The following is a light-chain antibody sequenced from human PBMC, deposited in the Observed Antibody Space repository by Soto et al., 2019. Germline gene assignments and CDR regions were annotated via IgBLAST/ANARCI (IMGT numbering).Light chain of an antibody. J-gene: IGKJ4*01. CDR3: QRYNSWPLT. V-gene: IGKV3-15*01. CDR2: DAS. Sequence: EIQMTQSPAILSVSVGDSVTISCRASQSISSTLAWYQHKPGQAPRLLIYDASTWASGVPARFSGSGSGTEFTLTINSLQSEDFAVYYCQRYNSWPLTFGGGTKVDI. CDR1: QSISST.